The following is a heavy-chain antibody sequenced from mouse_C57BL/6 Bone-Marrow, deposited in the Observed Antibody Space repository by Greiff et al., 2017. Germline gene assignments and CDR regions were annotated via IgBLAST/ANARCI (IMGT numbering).Heavy chain of an antibody. V-gene: IGHV1-72*01. CDR2: IDPNSGGT. CDR1: GYTFTSYW. CDR3: ARRDGSSWFAY. J-gene: IGHJ3*01. Sequence: QVQLQQPGAELVKPGASVKLSCKASGYTFTSYWMHWVKQRPGRGLERIGRIDPNSGGTKYNEKFKSKATLTVDKPSSTAYMQLSSLTSEDSAVYYCARRDGSSWFAYWGQGTLVTVSA. D-gene: IGHD1-1*01.